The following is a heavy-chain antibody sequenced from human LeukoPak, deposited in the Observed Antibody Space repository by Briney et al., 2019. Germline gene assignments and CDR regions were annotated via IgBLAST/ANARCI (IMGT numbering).Heavy chain of an antibody. CDR2: ISGSGGST. V-gene: IGHV3-23*01. D-gene: IGHD2-15*01. CDR1: GFTFSSYA. Sequence: GGSLRLSCAASGFTFSSYAMSWVRQAPGKGLEWVSAISGSGGSTYYADSVKGRFTISRDNSKNTLYLQMNRLRAEDTALYYCAKSRTPGFDYWGQGTLVTVSS. CDR3: AKSRTPGFDY. J-gene: IGHJ4*02.